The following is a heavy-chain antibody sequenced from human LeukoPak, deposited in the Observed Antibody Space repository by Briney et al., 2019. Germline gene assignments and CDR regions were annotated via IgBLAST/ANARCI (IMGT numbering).Heavy chain of an antibody. D-gene: IGHD3-10*01. J-gene: IGHJ4*02. V-gene: IGHV3-30*04. CDR2: ISYDGTNK. CDR1: GFTFSSYA. Sequence: GGSLRLPCAASGFTFSSYAMHWVRQAPGKGLEWVTIISYDGTNKYYADSVKGRFTISRDNSENTLFLQLDSLRTEDTAVYYCAKGLRWFGNFYFNYFDHWGQGTLVTVSS. CDR3: AKGLRWFGNFYFNYFDH.